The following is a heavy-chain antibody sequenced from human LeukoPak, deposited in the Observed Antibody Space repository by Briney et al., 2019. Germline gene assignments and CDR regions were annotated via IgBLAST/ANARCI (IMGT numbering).Heavy chain of an antibody. CDR1: GFTFDDYG. CDR3: ARDLVFRDDSSGYYG. J-gene: IGHJ4*02. CDR2: INWNGGST. D-gene: IGHD3-22*01. Sequence: PGGSLRLSCAASGFTFDDYGMSWVRHAPGKGLEWVSGINWNGGSTVYADSVKGRFTISRDNAKNSLYLQMNSLRAEDTALYHCARDLVFRDDSSGYYGWGQGTLVTVSS. V-gene: IGHV3-20*01.